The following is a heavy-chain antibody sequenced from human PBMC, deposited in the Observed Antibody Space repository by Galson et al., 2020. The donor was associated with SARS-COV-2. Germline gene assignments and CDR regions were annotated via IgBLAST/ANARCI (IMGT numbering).Heavy chain of an antibody. CDR2: IYYSGST. J-gene: IGHJ5*02. CDR1: GGSISSGDYY. Sequence: SETLSLTCTVSGGSISSGDYYWSWIRQPPGKGLEWIGYIYYSGSTYYNPSLKSRVTISVDTSKNQFSLKLSSVTAADTAVYYCARVVVADILPTDFGWCDPWGQGTLVTVAS. CDR3: ARVVVADILPTDFGWCDP. D-gene: IGHD2-15*01. V-gene: IGHV4-30-4*01.